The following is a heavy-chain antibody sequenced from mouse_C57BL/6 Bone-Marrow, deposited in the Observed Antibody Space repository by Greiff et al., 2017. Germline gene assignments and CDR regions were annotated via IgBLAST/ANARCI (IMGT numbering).Heavy chain of an antibody. J-gene: IGHJ1*03. D-gene: IGHD2-1*01. CDR3: AIYYGNYGWYFDV. CDR2: IYPGSGST. V-gene: IGHV1-55*01. Sequence: QVQLQQPGAELVKPGASVKMSCKASGYTFTSYWITWVKQRPGQGLEWIGDIYPGSGSTNYNEKFKSKATLTVDTSSSKAYMQLSSLTSEDSAVFYCAIYYGNYGWYFDVWGTGTTVTVSS. CDR1: GYTFTSYW.